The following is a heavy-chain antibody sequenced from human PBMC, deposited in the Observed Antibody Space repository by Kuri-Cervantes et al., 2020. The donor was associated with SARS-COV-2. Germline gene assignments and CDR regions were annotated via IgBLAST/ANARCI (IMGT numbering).Heavy chain of an antibody. J-gene: IGHJ5*02. V-gene: IGHV4-39*01. CDR3: ARQMMSSITIFGVVITRNWFDP. CDR1: GGSFSSSSYY. Sequence: GSLRLSCTVSGGSFSSSSYYWGWIRQPPGKGLEWIGSIYYSGSTYYNPSLKSRVTISVDTSKNQFSLKLSSVTAADTAVYYCARQMMSSITIFGVVITRNWFDPWGQGTLVTVSS. D-gene: IGHD3-3*01. CDR2: IYYSGST.